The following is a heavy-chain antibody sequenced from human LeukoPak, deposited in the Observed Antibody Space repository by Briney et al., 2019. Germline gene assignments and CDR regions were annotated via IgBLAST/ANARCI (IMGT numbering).Heavy chain of an antibody. CDR2: IYYSGST. CDR1: GGSISSYY. CDR3: ARGGVWFRELLSLRGKNWFDP. J-gene: IGHJ5*02. V-gene: IGHV4-59*01. D-gene: IGHD3-10*01. Sequence: SETLSLTCTVSGGSISSYYWSWIRKPPGQGLEWIGYIYYSGSTNYNPSLKSRLSISVDTSKNQFSLKLSSVTAADTAVYYCARGGVWFRELLSLRGKNWFDPGSQGTLVTVSS.